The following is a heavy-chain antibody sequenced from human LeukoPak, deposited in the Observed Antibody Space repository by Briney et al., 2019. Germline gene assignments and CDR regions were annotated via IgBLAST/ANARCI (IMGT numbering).Heavy chain of an antibody. Sequence: SQTLSLTCTVSGGSNSSGSYYWSWIRQPAGKGLEWIGRIYTSGSTNYNPSLKSRVTISVDTSKNQFSLKLSSVTAADTAVYYCARAYSNFPFDYWGQGTLVTVSS. V-gene: IGHV4-61*02. CDR1: GGSNSSGSYY. CDR2: IYTSGST. CDR3: ARAYSNFPFDY. D-gene: IGHD4-11*01. J-gene: IGHJ4*02.